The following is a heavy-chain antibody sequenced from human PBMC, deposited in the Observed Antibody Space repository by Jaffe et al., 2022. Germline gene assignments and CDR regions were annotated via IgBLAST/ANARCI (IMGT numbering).Heavy chain of an antibody. V-gene: IGHV1-18*01. D-gene: IGHD3-3*01. CDR1: GYTFTSYG. CDR2: ISAYNGNT. Sequence: QVQLVQSGAEVKKPGASVKVSCKASGYTFTSYGISWVRQAPGQGLEWMGWISAYNGNTNYAQKLQGRVTMTTDTSTSTAYMELRSLRSDDTAVYYCARVILGDFWSGYSLNWFDPWGQGTLVTVSS. J-gene: IGHJ5*02. CDR3: ARVILGDFWSGYSLNWFDP.